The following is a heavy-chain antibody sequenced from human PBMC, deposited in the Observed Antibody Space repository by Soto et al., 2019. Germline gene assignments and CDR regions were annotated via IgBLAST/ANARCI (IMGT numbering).Heavy chain of an antibody. CDR1: GFTVSTNY. V-gene: IGHV3-53*01. D-gene: IGHD4-4*01. J-gene: IGHJ4*02. CDR2: IYSGGST. CDR3: ARAAHYSYNAYYFDY. Sequence: EVQLVESGGGLIQPGGSLRLSCAASGFTVSTNYMSWVRQAPGKGLEWVSVIYSGGSTYYADSVKGRFTISRDNSKNTLNLQMNSLRAEDTAVYYCARAAHYSYNAYYFDYWGQGTLVTVSS.